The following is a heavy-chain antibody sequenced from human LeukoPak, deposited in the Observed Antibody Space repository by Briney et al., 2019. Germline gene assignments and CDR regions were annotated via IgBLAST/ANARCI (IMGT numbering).Heavy chain of an antibody. V-gene: IGHV4-34*01. CDR3: ARGHYGSGRSWLDP. CDR2: INHSGST. J-gene: IGHJ5*02. Sequence: PSETLSLTCAVYGGSFSGYYWSWIRQPPGKGLEWIGEINHSGSTNYNPSLKSRVTISVDKSKNQFSLKLSSVTAADTAVYYCARGHYGSGRSWLDPWGQGTLVTVSS. CDR1: GGSFSGYY. D-gene: IGHD3-10*01.